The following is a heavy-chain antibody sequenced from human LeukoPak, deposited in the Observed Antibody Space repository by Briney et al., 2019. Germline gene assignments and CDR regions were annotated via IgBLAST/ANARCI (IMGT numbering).Heavy chain of an antibody. V-gene: IGHV4-59*08. CDR1: GVSISSYY. CDR2: MSDSGRT. J-gene: IGHJ4*02. Sequence: KASETLSLTCTVSGVSISSYYWSWIRQPTGKGLEWIGHMSDSGRTNYYPPLRSRLTISLDMSKNQFSLKLSSVTAADTAVYYCARHSNGDGWPIFDYWGQGTLVAVSS. CDR3: ARHSNGDGWPIFDY. D-gene: IGHD5-24*01.